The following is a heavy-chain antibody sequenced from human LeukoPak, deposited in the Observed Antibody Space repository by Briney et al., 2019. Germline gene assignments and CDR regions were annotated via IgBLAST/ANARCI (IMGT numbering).Heavy chain of an antibody. Sequence: PSQTLSLTCTVSGGSISSGSYYWSWIRQPAGKGPEWIGRIYTSGSTNYNPSLKSRVTISVDASKNQFSLKLSSVTAADTAVYYCARGATDQDWFDPWGQGTLVTVSS. CDR2: IYTSGST. J-gene: IGHJ5*02. CDR1: GGSISSGSYY. CDR3: ARGATDQDWFDP. V-gene: IGHV4-61*02.